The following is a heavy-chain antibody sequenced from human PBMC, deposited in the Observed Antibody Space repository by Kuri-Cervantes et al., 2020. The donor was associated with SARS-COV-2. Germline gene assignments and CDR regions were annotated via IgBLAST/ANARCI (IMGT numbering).Heavy chain of an antibody. CDR3: AKDGVGSGYPDLKYMDV. D-gene: IGHD3-3*01. V-gene: IGHV3-30*04. CDR1: GFTFSSYA. CDR2: ISYDGSNK. J-gene: IGHJ6*03. Sequence: GESLKISCAASGFTFSSYAMHWVRQAPGKGLEWVAVISYDGSNKYYADSMKGRFTISRDNSKDTISLQMNSLRGEDTAVYYCAKDGVGSGYPDLKYMDVWGRGTTVTVSS.